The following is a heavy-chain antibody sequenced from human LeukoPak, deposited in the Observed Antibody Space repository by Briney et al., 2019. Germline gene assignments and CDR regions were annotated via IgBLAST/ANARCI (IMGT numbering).Heavy chain of an antibody. Sequence: GGSLRLSCAASGFTFSSYAMSWVRQAPGKGLEWVSAIGGSGGSTYYADSVKGRFTISRDNSKNTLYLQMNSLRAEDTAVYYCAKAKYIVVVVAATYFDYWGQGTLVTVSS. V-gene: IGHV3-23*01. D-gene: IGHD2-15*01. CDR1: GFTFSSYA. J-gene: IGHJ4*02. CDR3: AKAKYIVVVVAATYFDY. CDR2: IGGSGGST.